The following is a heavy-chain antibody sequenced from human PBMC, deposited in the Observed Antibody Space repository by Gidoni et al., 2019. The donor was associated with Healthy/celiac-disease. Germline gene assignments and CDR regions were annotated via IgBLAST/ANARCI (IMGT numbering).Heavy chain of an antibody. CDR2: INPNSGGT. D-gene: IGHD4-17*01. CDR1: GYTFTGYD. J-gene: IGHJ4*02. Sequence: QLPLVQSGAEVKKPAASVTVSCKASGYTFTGYDMHWVRQAPGQGLEWMGWINPNSGGTNYAQKFQGRVTMTRDTSSSKAYMELSRLRSDDTAGYYCARDWFMETTDDYGGQGTLVNVCS. V-gene: IGHV1-2*02. CDR3: ARDWFMETTDDY.